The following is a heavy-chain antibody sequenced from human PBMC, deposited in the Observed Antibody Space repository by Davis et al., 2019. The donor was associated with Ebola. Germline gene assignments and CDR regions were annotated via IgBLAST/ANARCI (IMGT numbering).Heavy chain of an antibody. D-gene: IGHD1-1*01. Sequence: SETLSLTCTVSGGSISSYYWSWIRQPPGKGLEWIGYIYYSGSTNYNPSLKSRVTISVDTSKNQFSLKLSSVTAADTAVYYCASSYNWKGWFGPWGQGTLVTVSS. CDR1: GGSISSYY. V-gene: IGHV4-59*01. J-gene: IGHJ5*02. CDR3: ASSYNWKGWFGP. CDR2: IYYSGST.